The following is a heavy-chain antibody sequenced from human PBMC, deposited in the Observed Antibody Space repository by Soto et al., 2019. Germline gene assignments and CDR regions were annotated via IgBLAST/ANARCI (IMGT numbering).Heavy chain of an antibody. V-gene: IGHV3-49*04. J-gene: IGHJ4*02. CDR2: ITSRRYGGTA. Sequence: GGSLRVSCTPSGFIFADDSIIWVRQASGKGLECVGFITSRRYGGTAEYAASVKGRFTISRDDSKSIAYLQMNSLKTEDTAVYYCTRLGRDGYTPPFDYWGQGP. CDR3: TRLGRDGYTPPFDY. CDR1: GFIFADDS. D-gene: IGHD6-25*01.